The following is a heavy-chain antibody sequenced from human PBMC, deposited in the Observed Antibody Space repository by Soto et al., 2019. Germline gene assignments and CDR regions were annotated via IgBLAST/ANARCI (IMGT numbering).Heavy chain of an antibody. CDR3: ARDLRGTGWYVF. CDR1: GYTFTSYA. Sequence: ASVKVSCKASGYTFTSYAIHWVRQAPGQSLERMGWINTVNGDTAYSQKFQGRVIFTRDTSASTGYMEVRSLRSEDTAVYYCARDLRGTGWYVFWGQGTLVTVSS. V-gene: IGHV1-3*04. D-gene: IGHD6-19*01. J-gene: IGHJ4*02. CDR2: INTVNGDT.